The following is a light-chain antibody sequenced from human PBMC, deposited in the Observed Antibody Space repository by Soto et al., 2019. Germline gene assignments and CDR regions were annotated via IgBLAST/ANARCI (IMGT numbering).Light chain of an antibody. Sequence: QSVLTQSPSVSGTPGQRVTMSCSGSTSNIANNPVNWYQQSPGTAPKLLMYDNDQRPSGVADRFSGSKSGTSASLAISGLQSEDETEYYCATWDDTVSGYVFGTGTKLTVL. J-gene: IGLJ1*01. V-gene: IGLV1-44*01. CDR1: TSNIANNP. CDR3: ATWDDTVSGYV. CDR2: DND.